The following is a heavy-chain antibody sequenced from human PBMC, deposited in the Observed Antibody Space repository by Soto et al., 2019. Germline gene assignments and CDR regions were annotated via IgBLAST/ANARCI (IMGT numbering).Heavy chain of an antibody. Sequence: QLQLQESGPGLVKPSETLSLTCTVSGGSISSSSYYWGWIRQPPGKGLEWIGSIYYGGSTYYNPSLQSRVTISVDTSKNQFSLKLSSVTAADTAVYYCARHGVTMIVVVTPLPPSYFDYWGQGTLVTVSS. D-gene: IGHD3-22*01. CDR3: ARHGVTMIVVVTPLPPSYFDY. CDR1: GGSISSSSYY. CDR2: IYYGGST. J-gene: IGHJ4*02. V-gene: IGHV4-39*01.